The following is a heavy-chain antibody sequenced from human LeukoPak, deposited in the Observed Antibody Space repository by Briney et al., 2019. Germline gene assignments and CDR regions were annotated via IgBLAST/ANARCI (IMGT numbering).Heavy chain of an antibody. Sequence: GGSLRLSCAASGFTFSTYATHWVRQAPGKGLEWVAVIRFDGSEQYYADSVKGRFIISRDNSKSTSNLQLNSLRAEDTAVYYCAREGDSRWGELSPWGQGTLVTVSS. D-gene: IGHD3-16*02. CDR2: IRFDGSEQ. CDR1: GFTFSTYA. CDR3: AREGDSRWGELSP. V-gene: IGHV3-33*01. J-gene: IGHJ1*01.